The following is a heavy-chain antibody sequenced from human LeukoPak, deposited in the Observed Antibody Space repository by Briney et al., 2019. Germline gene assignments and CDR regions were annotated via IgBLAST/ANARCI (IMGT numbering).Heavy chain of an antibody. V-gene: IGHV3-30*04. CDR2: ISYDGSNK. D-gene: IGHD3-3*01. Sequence: PGGSLRLSCAASGFTFSSYAMHWVRQAPGKGLEWVAVISYDGSNKYYADSVKGRFTISTDNAKNSLYLQMNSLRAEDTAVYYCARDAYYDFWSGYPRYFDYWGQGTLVTVSS. J-gene: IGHJ4*02. CDR3: ARDAYYDFWSGYPRYFDY. CDR1: GFTFSSYA.